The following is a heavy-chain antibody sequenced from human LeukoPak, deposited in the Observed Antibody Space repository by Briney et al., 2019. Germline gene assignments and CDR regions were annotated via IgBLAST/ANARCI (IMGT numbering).Heavy chain of an antibody. V-gene: IGHV3-53*01. CDR1: GFTVSSNY. Sequence: GGSLRLSCEASGFTVSSNYMSWVRQAPGKGLEWVSVIYSGGTTTYAASVKGRFTISRDNSKNTLFLQMNSLRAEDTAVYYCARGGYSSSWYHFDYWGQGTMVTVSS. CDR2: IYSGGTT. D-gene: IGHD6-13*01. J-gene: IGHJ4*02. CDR3: ARGGYSSSWYHFDY.